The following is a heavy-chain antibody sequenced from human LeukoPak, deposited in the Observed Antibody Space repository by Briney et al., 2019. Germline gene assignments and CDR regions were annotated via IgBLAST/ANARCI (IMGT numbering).Heavy chain of an antibody. CDR1: GYTFTSFG. Sequence: ASVKVSCEASGYTFTSFGISWVRQAPGQGLEWMGWISAYNGNTDYAQKFQGRVTMTKDTSTSTVYMELRSLRSDDTAVYYCARERSGWPPDYWGQGTLVTVSS. J-gene: IGHJ4*02. CDR3: ARERSGWPPDY. CDR2: ISAYNGNT. D-gene: IGHD6-19*01. V-gene: IGHV1-18*01.